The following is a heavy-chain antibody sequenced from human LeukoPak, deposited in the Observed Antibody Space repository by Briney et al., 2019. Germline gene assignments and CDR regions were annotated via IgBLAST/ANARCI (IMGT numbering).Heavy chain of an antibody. V-gene: IGHV3-30-3*01. J-gene: IGHJ4*02. CDR2: ISYDGSDK. CDR3: ARSAGLDY. Sequence: GGSLCLSRAASGFTFSTYAVHWVRQAPGKGLEWVALISYDGSDKYYADSVKGRFTISRDNTKNSLYLQMNSLRAEDTAVYYCARSAGLDYWGQGNLGTVSS. CDR1: GFTFSTYA. D-gene: IGHD4/OR15-4a*01.